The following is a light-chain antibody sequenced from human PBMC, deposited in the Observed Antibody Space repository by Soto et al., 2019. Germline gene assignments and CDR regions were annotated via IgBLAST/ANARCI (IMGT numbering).Light chain of an antibody. Sequence: QSVLTLPPSVSAAPGQKVTISCSGSSSNIGSNYVSWYQQLPGTAPKLLIYENNKRPSGIPDRFSGSKSGTSATLGITGLQTGDEADYYCGTWDSSLSCWVFGGGTQLTVL. V-gene: IGLV1-51*02. J-gene: IGLJ3*02. CDR1: SSNIGSNY. CDR3: GTWDSSLSCWV. CDR2: ENN.